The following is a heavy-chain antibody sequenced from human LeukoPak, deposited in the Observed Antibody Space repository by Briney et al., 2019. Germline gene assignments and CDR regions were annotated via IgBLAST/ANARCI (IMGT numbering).Heavy chain of an antibody. CDR1: GFTFSDHY. Sequence: PGGSLRLSCAASGFTFSDHYMDWVRQAPGKGLEWVCCIRNRVDSYSTQYAASVKGRFSISSEDSSNSSYLQMNSLKIEDTAVYFCARGHSGTSDRLDPWGQGALVTVS. D-gene: IGHD1-26*01. J-gene: IGHJ5*02. CDR2: IRNRVDSYST. V-gene: IGHV3-72*01. CDR3: ARGHSGTSDRLDP.